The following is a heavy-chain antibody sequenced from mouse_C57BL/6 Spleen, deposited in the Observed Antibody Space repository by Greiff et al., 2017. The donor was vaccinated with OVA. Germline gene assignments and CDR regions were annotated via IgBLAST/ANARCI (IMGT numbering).Heavy chain of an antibody. D-gene: IGHD2-5*01. V-gene: IGHV14-3*01. CDR1: GFTIKNTY. Sequence: VQLQQSVAELVRPGASVKLSCTASGFTIKNTYMHWVKQRPDKGLEWIGRIDPASGNTKYAAKFQGKATITADTATNTAYLQLSSLTSEDTAIYYCARSGVMSNSAWLAYWGQGTLVTVSA. CDR2: IDPASGNT. CDR3: ARSGVMSNSAWLAY. J-gene: IGHJ3*01.